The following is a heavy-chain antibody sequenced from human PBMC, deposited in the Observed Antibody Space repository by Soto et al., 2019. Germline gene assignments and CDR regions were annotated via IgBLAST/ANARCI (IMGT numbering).Heavy chain of an antibody. J-gene: IGHJ6*03. V-gene: IGHV3-9*01. CDR3: AKSGYSSSWYYYYMDV. CDR2: ISWNSGSI. D-gene: IGHD6-13*01. CDR1: GFTFDDYA. Sequence: GGSLRLSCAASGFTFDDYAMHWVRQAPGKGLEWVSGISWNSGSIGYADSVKGRFTISRDNAKNSLYLQMNSLRAEDTALYYCAKSGYSSSWYYYYMDVWGKGTTVTVSS.